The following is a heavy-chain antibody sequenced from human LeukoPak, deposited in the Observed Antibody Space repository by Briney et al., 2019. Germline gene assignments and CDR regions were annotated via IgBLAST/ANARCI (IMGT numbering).Heavy chain of an antibody. CDR3: ARDIDYYGSGSYYRGFDY. CDR2: ISSSSSYI. D-gene: IGHD3-10*01. CDR1: GFTFSSYS. V-gene: IGHV3-21*01. J-gene: IGHJ4*02. Sequence: GGSLRLSCAASGFTFSSYSMNWVRQAPGKGLEWVSSISSSSSYIYYADSVKGRFTISRDNAKNSLYLQMNSLRAEDTAVYYCARDIDYYGSGSYYRGFDYWGQGTLVTASS.